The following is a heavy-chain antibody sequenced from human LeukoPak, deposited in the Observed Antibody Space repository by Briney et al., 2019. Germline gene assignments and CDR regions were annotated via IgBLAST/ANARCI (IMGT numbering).Heavy chain of an antibody. CDR3: AREGEGGYTSFDY. D-gene: IGHD5-12*01. CDR2: IYYSGST. Sequence: SETLSLTCTVSGGSISSYYWSWIRQPPGKGLEWIGYIYYSGSTNYNPSLKSRVTISVDTSKNQFSLKLSSVTAADTAVYYCAREGEGGYTSFDYWGQGTLVTVSS. CDR1: GGSISSYY. J-gene: IGHJ4*02. V-gene: IGHV4-59*01.